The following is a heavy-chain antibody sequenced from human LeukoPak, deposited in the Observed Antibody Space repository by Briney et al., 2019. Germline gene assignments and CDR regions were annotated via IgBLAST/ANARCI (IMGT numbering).Heavy chain of an antibody. CDR2: ISSGSSTI. Sequence: GGSLRLSCTASVFTFSTYSMNCVRQAPGKGREWVSYISSGSSTIYYADSVKGRFTISRDNPKNTLYLQMDSLRDEDTAVYYCARLGATTDYWGEGTVVTVS. D-gene: IGHD1-26*01. CDR1: VFTFSTYS. J-gene: IGHJ4*02. CDR3: ARLGATTDY. V-gene: IGHV3-48*02.